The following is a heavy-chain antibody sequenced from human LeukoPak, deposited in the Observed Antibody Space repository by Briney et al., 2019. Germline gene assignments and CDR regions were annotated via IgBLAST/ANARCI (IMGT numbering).Heavy chain of an antibody. V-gene: IGHV4-31*03. CDR3: ARVSYYDSSGYPGPYFDY. D-gene: IGHD3-22*01. J-gene: IGHJ4*02. CDR1: GGSISNGGYY. Sequence: SETLSLTCTVSGGSISNGGYYWSWIRQHPGKGLEWIGYIYYSGSTYYNPSLKSRVTISVDTSKNQFSLKLSSVTAADTAVYYCARVSYYDSSGYPGPYFDYWGQGTLVTVSS. CDR2: IYYSGST.